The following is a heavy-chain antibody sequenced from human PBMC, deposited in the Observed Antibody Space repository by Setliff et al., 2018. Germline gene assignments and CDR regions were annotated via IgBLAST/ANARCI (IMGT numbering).Heavy chain of an antibody. Sequence: RASVKVSCKASGGTFSSYAISWVRQAPGQGLEWMGGIIPIFGTANYAQKFQGRVTITTDESTSTAYMELSSLRSEDTAVYYCARYGSGEGHDYWGQGTLVTVSS. CDR2: IIPIFGTA. J-gene: IGHJ4*02. V-gene: IGHV1-69*05. CDR3: ARYGSGEGHDY. CDR1: GGTFSSYA. D-gene: IGHD3-10*01.